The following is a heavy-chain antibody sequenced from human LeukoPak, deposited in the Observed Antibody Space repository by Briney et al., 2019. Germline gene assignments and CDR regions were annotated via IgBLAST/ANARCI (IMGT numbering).Heavy chain of an antibody. D-gene: IGHD6-19*01. CDR1: GFTFSSYA. Sequence: GGSLRLSCAASGFTFSSYAMSWVRQAPGKGLEWVSAISGSGGSTYYADSVKGRFTISRDNSKNTLYLQMNSLGAEDTAVYYCAKDLSRAVAADWFDPWDQGSLVTVSS. V-gene: IGHV3-23*01. CDR2: ISGSGGST. CDR3: AKDLSRAVAADWFDP. J-gene: IGHJ5*02.